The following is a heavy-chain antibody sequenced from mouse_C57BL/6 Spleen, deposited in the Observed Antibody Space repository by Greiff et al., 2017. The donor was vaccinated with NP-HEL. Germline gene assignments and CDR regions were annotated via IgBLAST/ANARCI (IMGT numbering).Heavy chain of an antibody. Sequence: EVQLQESGPGLVKPSQSLSLTCSVTGYSITSGYYWNWIRQFPGNKLEWMGYISYDGSNNYNPSLKNRISITRDTSKNQFFLKLNSVTTEDTATYYCARDYYGSSYWYFDYWGQGTTLTVSS. J-gene: IGHJ2*01. CDR3: ARDYYGSSYWYFDY. CDR1: GYSITSGYY. D-gene: IGHD1-1*01. V-gene: IGHV3-6*01. CDR2: ISYDGSN.